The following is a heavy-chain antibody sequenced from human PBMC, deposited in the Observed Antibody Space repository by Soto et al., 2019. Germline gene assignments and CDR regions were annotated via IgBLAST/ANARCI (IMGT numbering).Heavy chain of an antibody. V-gene: IGHV3-7*01. CDR2: IKQDGSEK. D-gene: IGHD1-20*01. CDR3: ASGIITGTTSY. CDR1: GFTFSRYW. Sequence: GGALRLSFSASGFTFSRYWMSWVCQAPGKGLEWVANIKQDGSEKYYVDSVKGRFTISRDNAKNSLYLQMNSLRAEDTAVYYCASGIITGTTSYWGQGTLVTVS. J-gene: IGHJ4*02.